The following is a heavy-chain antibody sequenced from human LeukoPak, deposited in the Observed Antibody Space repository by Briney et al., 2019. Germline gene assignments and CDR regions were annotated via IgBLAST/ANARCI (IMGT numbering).Heavy chain of an antibody. D-gene: IGHD1-26*01. Sequence: ASVKVSCKASGYTFTGYYMHWVRQAPGRGLEWMGWINPNSGGTNYAQKFQGRVTMTRDTSISTAYMELSRLRSDDTAVYYCARIHLGWDYFDYWGQGTLVTVSS. CDR1: GYTFTGYY. CDR3: ARIHLGWDYFDY. CDR2: INPNSGGT. V-gene: IGHV1-2*02. J-gene: IGHJ4*02.